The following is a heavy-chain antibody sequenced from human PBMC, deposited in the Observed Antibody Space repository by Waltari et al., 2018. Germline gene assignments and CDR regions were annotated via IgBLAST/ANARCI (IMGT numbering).Heavy chain of an antibody. CDR2: IYHSWST. CDR1: GYSISSGYY. Sequence: QVQLQESGPGLVKPSETLSLTCAVSGYSISSGYYWGWIRQPPGKGLEWIGSIYHSWSTYYTPSLKSRVTISVDTSKNQFSLKLSSVTAADTAVYYCARASSGSYGTWFDPWGQGTLVTVSS. J-gene: IGHJ5*02. V-gene: IGHV4-38-2*01. CDR3: ARASSGSYGTWFDP. D-gene: IGHD1-26*01.